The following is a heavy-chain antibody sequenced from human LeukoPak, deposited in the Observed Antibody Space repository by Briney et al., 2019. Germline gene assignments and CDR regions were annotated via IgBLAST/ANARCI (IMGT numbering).Heavy chain of an antibody. D-gene: IGHD3-10*01. V-gene: IGHV4-34*01. CDR2: IHYSGSA. J-gene: IGHJ4*02. CDR1: GGSFSGYY. Sequence: PSETLSLTCAVYGGSFSGYYWTWIRQPPGKGLEWIGEIHYSGSATYNPSLYSRVTISVDTSKNQFSLKMNSVTAADTAVYYCARGQWFRAFWSRGTPVTVSS. CDR3: ARGQWFRAF.